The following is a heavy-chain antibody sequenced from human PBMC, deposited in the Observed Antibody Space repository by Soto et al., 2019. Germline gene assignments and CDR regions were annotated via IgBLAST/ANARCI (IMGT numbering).Heavy chain of an antibody. CDR2: ISAYNGNT. V-gene: IGHV1-18*01. D-gene: IGHD3-10*01. Sequence: QVQLVQSGAEVKKPGASVKVSCKASGYTFTSYGISWVRQAPGQGLEWMGWISAYNGNTNYAQKLQGRVTMTTDTSTGTGYKGVRNLRSDGTAVVFCARDGYRGGAAVYWGQGTLVTVSS. J-gene: IGHJ4*02. CDR1: GYTFTSYG. CDR3: ARDGYRGGAAVY.